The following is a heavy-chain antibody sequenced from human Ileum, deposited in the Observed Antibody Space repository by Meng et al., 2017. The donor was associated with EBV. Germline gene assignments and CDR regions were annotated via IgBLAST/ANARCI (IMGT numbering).Heavy chain of an antibody. V-gene: IGHV3-74*01. J-gene: IGHJ4*02. CDR3: ARDLFWNQADY. CDR1: GFIFSNYW. CDR2: IHADGSVT. D-gene: IGHD1-14*01. Sequence: EVQLWESGGVLVQPGGSLRLSCATSGFIFSNYWMHWVRQAPGKGLVWVSRIHADGSVTNYADSVKGRFTISRDNAKNTLYLQMNSLRAEDTAVYYCARDLFWNQADYWGQGTLVTVSS.